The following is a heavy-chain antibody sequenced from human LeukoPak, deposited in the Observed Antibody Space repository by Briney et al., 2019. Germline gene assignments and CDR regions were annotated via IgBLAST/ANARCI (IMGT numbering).Heavy chain of an antibody. Sequence: SETLSLTCTVSGGSISSYYWSWIRQPPGKGLEWIGYIYYSGSTNYNPSLKSRVTISVDTSKNQFSLNLRSVTAADTAVYYCARDRRGGSDLDYWGQGTLVTVSS. CDR1: GGSISSYY. J-gene: IGHJ4*02. V-gene: IGHV4-59*01. D-gene: IGHD1-26*01. CDR2: IYYSGST. CDR3: ARDRRGGSDLDY.